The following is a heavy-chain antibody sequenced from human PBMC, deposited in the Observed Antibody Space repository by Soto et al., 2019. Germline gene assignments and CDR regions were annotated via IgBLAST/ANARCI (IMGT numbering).Heavy chain of an antibody. J-gene: IGHJ6*02. CDR2: IDPSDSYT. V-gene: IGHV5-10-1*01. Sequence: GESLKISCKGSGYSFTSYWISWVRQMPGKGLEWMGRIDPSDSYTNYSPSFQGHVTISADKSVSTAYLQWSSLKASDTAMYYFARHFYCSGGSCPTGAYYYYYGMDVWGQGTTVTVSS. CDR3: ARHFYCSGGSCPTGAYYYYYGMDV. D-gene: IGHD2-15*01. CDR1: GYSFTSYW.